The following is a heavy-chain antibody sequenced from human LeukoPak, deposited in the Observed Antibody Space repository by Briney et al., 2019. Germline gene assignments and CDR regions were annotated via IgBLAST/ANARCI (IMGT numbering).Heavy chain of an antibody. V-gene: IGHV4-38-2*02. D-gene: IGHD3-10*01. Sequence: SETLSLTCTVSGYSISSGYYWGWIRQPPGKGLEWIGGIYHSGTTYYNPSLKRRVTISVDTSKNQFSLKLSSVTAADTAVYYCARDGVLLWFGELYGGDNWFDPWGQGTLVTVSS. CDR3: ARDGVLLWFGELYGGDNWFDP. CDR2: IYHSGTT. CDR1: GYSISSGYY. J-gene: IGHJ5*02.